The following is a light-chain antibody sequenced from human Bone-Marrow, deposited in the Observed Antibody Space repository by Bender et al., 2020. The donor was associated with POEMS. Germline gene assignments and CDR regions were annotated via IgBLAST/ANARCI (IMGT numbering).Light chain of an antibody. CDR3: GTWDSSLSAWV. CDR2: GNN. J-gene: IGLJ3*02. V-gene: IGLV1-40*01. CDR1: SSNIGAGYD. Sequence: QSVLTQPPSVSGAPGQRVTISCTGNSSNIGAGYDVHWYQQLPGTAPRLLIYGNNKRPSGIPDRFSGSKSGTSATLDIAGLQSEDEADYYCGTWDSSLSAWVFGGGTKLTVL.